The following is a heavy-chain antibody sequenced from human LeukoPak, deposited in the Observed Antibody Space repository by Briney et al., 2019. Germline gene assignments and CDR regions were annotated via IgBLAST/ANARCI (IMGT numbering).Heavy chain of an antibody. V-gene: IGHV3-13*01. CDR2: IGTAGDT. CDR3: ARGLRSSGWYSDYYYYMDV. J-gene: IGHJ6*03. Sequence: GGSLRLSCAASGFTFSSYDMHWVRQATGKGMEWVSAIGTAGDTYYPGSVKGRFTISRENAKNSLYLQMNSLRAGDTAVYYCARGLRSSGWYSDYYYYMDVWGKGTTVTISS. CDR1: GFTFSSYD. D-gene: IGHD6-19*01.